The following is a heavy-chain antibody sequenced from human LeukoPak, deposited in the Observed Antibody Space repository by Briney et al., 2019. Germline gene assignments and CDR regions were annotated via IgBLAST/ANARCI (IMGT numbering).Heavy chain of an antibody. V-gene: IGHV1-2*06. D-gene: IGHD3-22*01. J-gene: IGHJ3*02. Sequence: ASVKVSCKASGYTFTGYCKHWVRQAPGQGLDWMGRINPNNGGTNYAQKFQGRVTMTRDMSMSTAYMELSRLRSDDTAVYYCAGEDNSSGYRPFDIWGQGTMVTVPS. CDR1: GYTFTGYC. CDR2: INPNNGGT. CDR3: AGEDNSSGYRPFDI.